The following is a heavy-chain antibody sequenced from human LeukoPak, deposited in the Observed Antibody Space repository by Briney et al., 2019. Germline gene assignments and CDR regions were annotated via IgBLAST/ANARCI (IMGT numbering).Heavy chain of an antibody. V-gene: IGHV3-23*01. D-gene: IGHD3-16*01. CDR2: ISGSGGST. Sequence: GGSLRLSCAASGFTSSSYAMSWVRQAPGKGLEWVSAISGSGGSTYYADSVKGRFTISRDNSKNTLYLQMNSLRAEDTAVYYCAKVGLYDYVWGSPGGPDYWGQGTLVTVSS. CDR3: AKVGLYDYVWGSPGGPDY. J-gene: IGHJ4*02. CDR1: GFTSSSYA.